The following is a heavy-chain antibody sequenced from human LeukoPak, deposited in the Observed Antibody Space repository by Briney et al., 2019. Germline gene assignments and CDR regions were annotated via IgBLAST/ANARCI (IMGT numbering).Heavy chain of an antibody. D-gene: IGHD3-16*02. Sequence: GGSLRLSCAASGITFSRSWMSWVRQAPGKGLEWVANIKQDGSEKSYVDSVKGRFTISRDNAKNSLYLQMNSLRAEDTAVYYCARDIVASRIYYYYYGMDVWGQGTTVTVSS. CDR1: GITFSRSW. CDR2: IKQDGSEK. J-gene: IGHJ6*02. CDR3: ARDIVASRIYYYYYGMDV. V-gene: IGHV3-7*01.